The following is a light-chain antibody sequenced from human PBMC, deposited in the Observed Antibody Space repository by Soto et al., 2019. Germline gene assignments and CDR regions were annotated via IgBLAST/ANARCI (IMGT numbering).Light chain of an antibody. CDR1: SSHFGYHDL. CDR2: YIS. J-gene: IGLJ2*01. CDR3: CSSAGTHTWF. Sequence: QSVLTQPRSVSGSPGQSVTISCTGTSSHFGYHDLVSWYQQHPGKAPKVIIYYISNRPSGVPDRFSGSKSGNTASLTISGLQPEDEADYYCCSSAGTHTWFFGGGTKLTVL. V-gene: IGLV2-11*01.